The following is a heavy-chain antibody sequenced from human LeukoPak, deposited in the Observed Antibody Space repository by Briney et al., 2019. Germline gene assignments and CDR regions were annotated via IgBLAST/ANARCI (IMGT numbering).Heavy chain of an antibody. CDR2: ISWNSGSI. CDR1: GFTFDDYA. D-gene: IGHD6-19*01. CDR3: AKGPYSSGWYSYYFDY. V-gene: IGHV3-9*01. Sequence: SLRLSCAASGFTFDDYAMHWVRQAPGKGLEWVSGISWNSGSIGYADSVKGRFTISRDNAKNSLYLQMNSLRAEDTALYYCAKGPYSSGWYSYYFDYWGQGTLVTVSS. J-gene: IGHJ4*02.